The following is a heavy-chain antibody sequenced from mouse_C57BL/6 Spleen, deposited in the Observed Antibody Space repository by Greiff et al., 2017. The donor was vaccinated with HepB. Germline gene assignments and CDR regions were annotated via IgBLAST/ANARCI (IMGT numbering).Heavy chain of an antibody. CDR2: IDPETGGT. D-gene: IGHD1-1*01. CDR1: GYTFTDYE. V-gene: IGHV1-15*01. CDR3: TRVILRSYYFDY. J-gene: IGHJ2*01. Sequence: QVQLQQSGAELVRPGASVTLSCKASGYTFTDYEMHWVKQTPVHGLEWIGAIDPETGGTAYNQKFKGKAILTADKSSSTAYMELRSLTSEDSAVYYCTRVILRSYYFDYWGQGTTLTVSS.